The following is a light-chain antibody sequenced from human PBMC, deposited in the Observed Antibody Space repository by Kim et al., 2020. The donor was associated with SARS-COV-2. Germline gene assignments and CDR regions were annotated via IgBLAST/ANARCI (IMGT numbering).Light chain of an antibody. J-gene: IGLJ2*01. CDR3: QAWDSSTVV. Sequence: PGQTAIITCAGDKLGDKYACWYHQKPGQSPVLVIYQDSKRTSGIPERFSGSNSGNTATLTISGTQAMDEADYYCQAWDSSTVVFGGGTQLTVL. CDR2: QDS. CDR1: KLGDKY. V-gene: IGLV3-1*01.